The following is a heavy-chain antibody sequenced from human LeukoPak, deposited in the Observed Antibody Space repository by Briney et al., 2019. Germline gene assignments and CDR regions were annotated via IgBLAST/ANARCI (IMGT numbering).Heavy chain of an antibody. V-gene: IGHV3-21*01. CDR1: GFTFSSYS. Sequence: GGSLRLSCAASGFTFSSYSMNWVRQAPGKGLEWVSSISSSSSYIYYADSVKGRFTISRDNAKNSLYPQMNSLRAEDTAVYYCARVGYDFWSGYSYYYYYYMDVWGKGTTVTVSS. CDR3: ARVGYDFWSGYSYYYYYYMDV. CDR2: ISSSSSYI. D-gene: IGHD3-3*01. J-gene: IGHJ6*03.